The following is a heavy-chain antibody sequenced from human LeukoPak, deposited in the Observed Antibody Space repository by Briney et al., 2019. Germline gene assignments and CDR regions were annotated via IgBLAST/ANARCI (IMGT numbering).Heavy chain of an antibody. CDR3: ARGNNFDY. V-gene: IGHV3-11*01. CDR1: GFTFSDHY. Sequence: GGSLRLSCAASGFTFSDHYISWIRQAPGKGLEWFSYISSSATTKYYADSVKGRFSISRDNAKNSLYLQMNSLRAEDTAVYYCARGNNFDYWGQGTLVTVYS. CDR2: ISSSATTK. J-gene: IGHJ4*02.